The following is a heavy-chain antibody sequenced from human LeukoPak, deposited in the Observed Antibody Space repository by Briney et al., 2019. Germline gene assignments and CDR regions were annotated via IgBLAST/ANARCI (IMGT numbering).Heavy chain of an antibody. J-gene: IGHJ4*02. CDR2: IYHSGST. Sequence: PSETLSLTCTVSGYSINNGYYWGWIRQPPGKGLEWIGSIYHSGSTYYKPSLQSRVTMSVDTSKNQFSLKLSSVTAADTAVYYCARLSTVTTSFDYWGQGTLVTVSS. CDR3: ARLSTVTTSFDY. CDR1: GYSINNGYY. D-gene: IGHD4-17*01. V-gene: IGHV4-38-2*02.